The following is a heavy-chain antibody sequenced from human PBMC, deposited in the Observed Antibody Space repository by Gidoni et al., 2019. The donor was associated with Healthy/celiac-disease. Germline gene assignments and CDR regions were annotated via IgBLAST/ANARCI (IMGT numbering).Heavy chain of an antibody. V-gene: IGHV4-4*02. CDR3: ARVYCSSTSCYSAYYYGMDV. D-gene: IGHD2-2*01. CDR2: IYHRGST. CDR1: GGSISSSNW. Sequence: QVQLQESGPGLVKPSGTLPLTCAVSGGSISSSNWWSWVRQPPGKGLGWIGEIYHRGSTNYNPSLKSRVTISVDKSKNQFSLKLSSVTAADTAVYYCARVYCSSTSCYSAYYYGMDVWGQGTTVTVSS. J-gene: IGHJ6*02.